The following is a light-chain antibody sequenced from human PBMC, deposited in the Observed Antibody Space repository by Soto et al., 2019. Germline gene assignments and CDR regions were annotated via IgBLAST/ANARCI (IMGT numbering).Light chain of an antibody. CDR1: QSVSNY. J-gene: IGKJ4*01. V-gene: IGKV3-11*01. Sequence: EIVLTQSPGTLSLSPGERATLSCRASQSVSNYLARYQQKPGQAPRLLIYDASNRATGIPARFSGSGSGTDFTLTISSLEPEDFAVYYCQQRSNWPLTFGGGTKVDIK. CDR3: QQRSNWPLT. CDR2: DAS.